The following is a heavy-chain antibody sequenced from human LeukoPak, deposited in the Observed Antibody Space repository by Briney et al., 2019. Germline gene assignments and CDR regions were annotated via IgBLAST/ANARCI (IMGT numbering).Heavy chain of an antibody. CDR3: ARSRYCSGGSCYTGPPYFDY. D-gene: IGHD2-15*01. V-gene: IGHV3-23*01. CDR1: GFTFTNYA. J-gene: IGHJ4*02. CDR2: LNDRGTHT. Sequence: GGSLRLSCAASGFTFTNYAMSWVRQSPGKGLEWVSGLNDRGTHTYYADSVKGRFTISRDNSKNTLNLQMNSLRAEDTAVYYCARSRYCSGGSCYTGPPYFDYWGQGTLVTVSS.